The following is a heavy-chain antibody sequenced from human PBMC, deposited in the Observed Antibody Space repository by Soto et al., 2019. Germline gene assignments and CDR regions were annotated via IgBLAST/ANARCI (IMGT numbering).Heavy chain of an antibody. J-gene: IGHJ4*02. Sequence: SETLSLTCIVSGESISSSSYYWGWIRQPPGKGLEWIGSIYYSGRTYYNPSFKSRVTISIDTSKNQFSLKLSSVTATDTAVYYCARESEDLTSNFDYWGQGTLVTVSS. V-gene: IGHV4-39*02. CDR1: GESISSSSYY. CDR2: IYYSGRT. CDR3: ARESEDLTSNFDY.